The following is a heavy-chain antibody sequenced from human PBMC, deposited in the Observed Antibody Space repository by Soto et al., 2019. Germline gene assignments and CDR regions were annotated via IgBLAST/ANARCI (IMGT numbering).Heavy chain of an antibody. CDR3: AKDSRRFITGTTWSWFDP. CDR2: ISWNSGSI. Sequence: PGGSLRLSCAASGFTFDDYAMHWVRQAPGKGLEWVSGISWNSGSIGYADSVKGRFTISRDNAKNSLYLQMNSLRAEDTALYYCAKDSRRFITGTTWSWFDPWGQGTLVTVSS. J-gene: IGHJ5*02. V-gene: IGHV3-9*01. D-gene: IGHD1-7*01. CDR1: GFTFDDYA.